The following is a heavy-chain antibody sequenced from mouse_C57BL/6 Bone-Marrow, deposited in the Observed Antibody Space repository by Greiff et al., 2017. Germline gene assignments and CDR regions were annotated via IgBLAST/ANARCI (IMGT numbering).Heavy chain of an antibody. V-gene: IGHV1-55*01. Sequence: VQLLQSGAELVKPGASVKMSCKASGYTFTGYWITWVKQRPGQGLEWIGDIYPGSGSTNYNEKFKSKATLTVDTASSTAYMQLSSLTSEDSAVYYCARPYYGNYWYFDIGGTGTTVTVSS. CDR1: GYTFTGYW. CDR3: ARPYYGNYWYFDI. CDR2: IYPGSGST. J-gene: IGHJ1*03. D-gene: IGHD2-1*01.